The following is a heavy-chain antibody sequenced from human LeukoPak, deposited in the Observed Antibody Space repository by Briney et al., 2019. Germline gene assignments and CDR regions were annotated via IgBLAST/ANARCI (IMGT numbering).Heavy chain of an antibody. CDR1: GGPFRAFY. J-gene: IGHJ3*02. Sequence: SETLSLTCDVSGGPFRAFYWSWIRQPPGKGLEWIGEVNHSGGTNYSPSLKSRVTISLDTSKNQFSLKVNSVTAADTAVYYCARGLPFRGLRLIAAFDIWGQGTMVTVSS. CDR3: ARGLPFRGLRLIAAFDI. CDR2: VNHSGGT. D-gene: IGHD5-12*01. V-gene: IGHV4-34*01.